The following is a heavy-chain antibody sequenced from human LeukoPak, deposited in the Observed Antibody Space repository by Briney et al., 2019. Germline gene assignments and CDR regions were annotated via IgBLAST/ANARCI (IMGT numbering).Heavy chain of an antibody. CDR3: ARAWVAYYYDSSGSLGGMDV. CDR1: GHTFTSYY. D-gene: IGHD3-22*01. CDR2: INPSGGST. V-gene: IGHV1-46*01. J-gene: IGHJ6*02. Sequence: GGPVKVSCKASGHTFTSYYMHWVRQAPGQGLEWMGIINPSGGSTSYAQKFQGRVTMTRDTSTSTVYMELSSLRSEDTAVYYCARAWVAYYYDSSGSLGGMDVWGQGTTVTVSS.